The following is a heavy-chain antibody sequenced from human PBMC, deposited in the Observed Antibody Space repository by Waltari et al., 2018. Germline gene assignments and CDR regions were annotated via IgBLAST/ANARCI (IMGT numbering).Heavy chain of an antibody. CDR2: IYHGGDK. D-gene: IGHD2-2*01. CDR3: VRNGLGYCTSSTCYKNDD. Sequence: QVQLQESGPGLVRPSETLSLTCAVSGYLINSGYYWGWVRQTPGKGLQWIGTIYHGGDKYYNPSLESRVTMALDTSKNQFFLKLTYVTAEDTAMYYCVRNGLGYCTSSTCYKNDDWGQGTLVTVSS. J-gene: IGHJ1*01. CDR1: GYLINSGYY. V-gene: IGHV4-38-2*01.